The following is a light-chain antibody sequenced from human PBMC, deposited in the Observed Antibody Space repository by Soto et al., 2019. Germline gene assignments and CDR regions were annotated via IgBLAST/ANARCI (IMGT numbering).Light chain of an antibody. Sequence: EIVLTQSPGTQSLSPGERATLSCRASQSVSSSFLAWYQQKPGQAPRLLIYGASIRATGIPDRFSGSGSGTDFTLTISRLEPEDVAVYYCQQYGSSPLTFGGGTKVEIK. CDR1: QSVSSSF. CDR3: QQYGSSPLT. V-gene: IGKV3-20*01. J-gene: IGKJ4*01. CDR2: GAS.